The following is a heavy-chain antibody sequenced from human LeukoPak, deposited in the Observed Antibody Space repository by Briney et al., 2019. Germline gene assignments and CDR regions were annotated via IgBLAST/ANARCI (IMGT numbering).Heavy chain of an antibody. D-gene: IGHD3-3*02. Sequence: GASVKVSCKASGYTFTGYYMHWVRQAPGQGLEWMGGIIPIFGTANYAQKFQGRVTITTDESTSTAYMELSSLRSEDTAVYYCARDSTDNWFDPWGQGTLVTVSS. J-gene: IGHJ5*02. V-gene: IGHV1-69*05. CDR1: GYTFTGYY. CDR2: IIPIFGTA. CDR3: ARDSTDNWFDP.